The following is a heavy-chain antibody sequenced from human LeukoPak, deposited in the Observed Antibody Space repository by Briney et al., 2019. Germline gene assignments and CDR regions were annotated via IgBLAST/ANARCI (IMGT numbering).Heavy chain of an antibody. J-gene: IGHJ3*02. Sequence: ASVKVSCKASGGTFSSYAISWVRQAPGQGLEWMGRIIPILGIANYAQKFQGRATITADKSTSTAYMELSSLRSEDTAVYYCARYIVVVPAATPDAFDIWGQGTMVTVSS. D-gene: IGHD2-2*01. CDR2: IIPILGIA. CDR3: ARYIVVVPAATPDAFDI. CDR1: GGTFSSYA. V-gene: IGHV1-69*04.